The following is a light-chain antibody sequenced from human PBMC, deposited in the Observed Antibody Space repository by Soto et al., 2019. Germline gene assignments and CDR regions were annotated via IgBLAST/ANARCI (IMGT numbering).Light chain of an antibody. CDR1: QSVRGN. V-gene: IGKV3-15*01. CDR2: GAS. Sequence: EIVMKKSAATVSVNIGERSNIYCRSSQSVRGNLAWYQQKPGQSPRLLIYGASSRATGIPARFSGSGSGTEFTLTIRSLQSEDFAVYYCQQYNNWPFITCGQGTRREIK. CDR3: QQYNNWPFIT. J-gene: IGKJ5*01.